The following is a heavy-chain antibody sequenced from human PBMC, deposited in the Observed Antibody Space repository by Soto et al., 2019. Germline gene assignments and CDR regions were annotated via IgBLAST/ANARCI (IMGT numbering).Heavy chain of an antibody. J-gene: IGHJ4*02. V-gene: IGHV1-69*13. CDR3: ARAPGGSWLIDY. CDR2: IIPIFGTA. Sequence: SVKVSCKASGYTFTSYGISWVRQAPGQGLEWMGGIIPIFGTANYAQKFQGRVTITADESTSTAYMELSSLRSEDTAVYYCARAPGGSWLIDYWGQGTLVTVSS. CDR1: GYTFTSYG. D-gene: IGHD2-15*01.